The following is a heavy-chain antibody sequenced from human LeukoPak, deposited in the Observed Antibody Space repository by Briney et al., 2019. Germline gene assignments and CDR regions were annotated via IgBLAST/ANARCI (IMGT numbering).Heavy chain of an antibody. J-gene: IGHJ6*03. CDR1: GGSISSYY. V-gene: IGHV4-59*01. CDR2: IYYSGST. D-gene: IGHD6-19*01. CDR3: ARHLAVAGDYYYYYYMDV. Sequence: SETLSLTCTVSGGSISSYYWSWIRQPPGKGLEWIGYIYYSGSTNCNPSLKSRVTISVDTSKNQFSLKLSSVTAADTAVYYCARHLAVAGDYYYYYYMDVWGKGTTVTVSS.